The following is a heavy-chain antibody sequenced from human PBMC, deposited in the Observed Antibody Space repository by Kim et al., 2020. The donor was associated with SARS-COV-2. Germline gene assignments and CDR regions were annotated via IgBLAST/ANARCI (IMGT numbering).Heavy chain of an antibody. V-gene: IGHV4-39*01. CDR3: ARGVYYDSSGYYSHFDY. D-gene: IGHD3-22*01. Sequence: LKSRVTISVDTSKNPFSLKLSSVTAADTAVYFCARGVYYDSSGYYSHFDYWGQGTLVTVSS. J-gene: IGHJ4*02.